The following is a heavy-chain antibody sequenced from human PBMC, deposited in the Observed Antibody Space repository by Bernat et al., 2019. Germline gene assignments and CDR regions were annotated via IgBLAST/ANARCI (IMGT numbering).Heavy chain of an antibody. Sequence: QLQLQESGPGLVKPSETLSLTCTVSGGSISSSSYYWGWIRQPPGKGLNWIGSISYTGSPYYNPSLESRVIISVDTSKKQFSLTLTSVTAADTAVYYCARLPFTGDRGRGTFDIWGQGTMVTVS. D-gene: IGHD7-27*01. CDR1: GGSISSSSYY. CDR2: ISYTGSP. V-gene: IGHV4-39*01. CDR3: ARLPFTGDRGRGTFDI. J-gene: IGHJ3*02.